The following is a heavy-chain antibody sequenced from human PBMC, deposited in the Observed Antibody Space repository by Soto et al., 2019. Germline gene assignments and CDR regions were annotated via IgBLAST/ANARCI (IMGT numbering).Heavy chain of an antibody. CDR3: ARGYDFWSGTPGY. J-gene: IGHJ4*02. V-gene: IGHV4-30-2*01. D-gene: IGHD3-3*01. CDR1: GGSISSGDYS. CDR2: IYRSEIT. Sequence: PSETLSLTCAVSGGSISSGDYSWSWIRQPPGKGLEWIGYIYRSEITYYNPSLKSRVTISVDRSKNQFSLKLTSVTAADTAIYYCARGYDFWSGTPGYWGQGTLVTVSS.